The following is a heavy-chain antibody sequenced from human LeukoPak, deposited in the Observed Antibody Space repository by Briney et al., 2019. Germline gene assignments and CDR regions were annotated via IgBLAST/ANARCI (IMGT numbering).Heavy chain of an antibody. CDR3: ARFSGVAVDYYYGMDV. V-gene: IGHV1-18*01. CDR2: ISAYNGNT. Sequence: VSVKVSCKASGYTFTSYGISWVRQAPGQGLEWMGWISAYNGNTNYAQKLQGRVTMTTDTSTSTAYMELRSLRSDDTAVYYCARFSGVAVDYYYGMDVWGQGTTVTVSS. J-gene: IGHJ6*02. D-gene: IGHD6-19*01. CDR1: GYTFTSYG.